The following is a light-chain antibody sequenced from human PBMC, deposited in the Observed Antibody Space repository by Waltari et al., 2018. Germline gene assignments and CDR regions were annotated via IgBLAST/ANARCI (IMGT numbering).Light chain of an antibody. CDR1: QSVSRH. J-gene: IGKJ4*01. Sequence: EIVLTQSPATLSLSPGERASLSCRASQSVSRHLAWYQQKPGQAPRLLIYDASNRAPGIPLRFSVSGSGTDFTLTISSLEPEDFAVYYCQQRSTWPSLTFGGGTKVEIK. CDR3: QQRSTWPSLT. CDR2: DAS. V-gene: IGKV3-11*01.